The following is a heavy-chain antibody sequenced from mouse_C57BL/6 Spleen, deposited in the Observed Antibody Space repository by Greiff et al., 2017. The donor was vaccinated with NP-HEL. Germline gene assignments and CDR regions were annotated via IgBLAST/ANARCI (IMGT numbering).Heavy chain of an antibody. CDR2: ILPGSGCT. CDR1: GYTFTGYW. Sequence: QVTLKESGAELMKPGASVKLSCKATGYTFTGYWIEWVKQRPGHGLEWIGDILPGSGCTNYNEKFKGKATFTADTSSNTAYMQLSSLTTEDSAVYYCARLGQDYYAMDYWGQGTSVTVSS. CDR3: ARLGQDYYAMDY. D-gene: IGHD3-3*01. J-gene: IGHJ4*01. V-gene: IGHV1-9*01.